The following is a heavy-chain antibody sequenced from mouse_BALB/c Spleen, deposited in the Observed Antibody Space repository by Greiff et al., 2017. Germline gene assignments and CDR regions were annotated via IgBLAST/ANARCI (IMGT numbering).Heavy chain of an antibody. Sequence: VQLHQPGAELVKPGASVKLSCKASGYTFTSYWMHWVKQRPGQGLEWIGEINPSNGRTNYNEKFRSKATLTVDKSSSTAYMQLSRLTSEDATVYCCTRSYDYDFPLDYWGQGTAVTVSA. CDR2: INPSNGRT. D-gene: IGHD2-4*01. J-gene: IGHJ4*01. CDR3: TRSYDYDFPLDY. CDR1: GYTFTSYW. V-gene: IGHV1S81*02.